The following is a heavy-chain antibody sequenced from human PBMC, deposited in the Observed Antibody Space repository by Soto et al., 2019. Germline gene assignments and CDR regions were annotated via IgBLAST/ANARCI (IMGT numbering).Heavy chain of an antibody. CDR2: IHYSGTT. CDR3: ARDPMRYPTYFDY. J-gene: IGHJ4*02. Sequence: QVQLQESGPGLVKPSQTLSLTCTVSGGSISTGGYYWSWIRQFPGKGLEWIGYIHYSGTTYYNPSLRSRITISVDTSKNQFSLKLSSVTAADTAVYYCARDPMRYPTYFDYWGQGTLVTVSS. V-gene: IGHV4-31*03. CDR1: GGSISTGGYY. D-gene: IGHD1-1*01.